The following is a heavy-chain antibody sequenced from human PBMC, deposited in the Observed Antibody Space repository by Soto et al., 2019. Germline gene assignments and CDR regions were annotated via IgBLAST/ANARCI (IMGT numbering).Heavy chain of an antibody. CDR1: GGSISSSNW. Sequence: SETLSLTCAVSGGSISSSNWWSWVRQPPGKGLEWIGEIYHSGSTNYNPSLKSRVTISVDKSKNQFSLKLSSVTAADTAVYYCARVSIAAAGTAFYYGMDVWGQGTTVTVSS. V-gene: IGHV4-4*02. D-gene: IGHD6-13*01. J-gene: IGHJ6*02. CDR3: ARVSIAAAGTAFYYGMDV. CDR2: IYHSGST.